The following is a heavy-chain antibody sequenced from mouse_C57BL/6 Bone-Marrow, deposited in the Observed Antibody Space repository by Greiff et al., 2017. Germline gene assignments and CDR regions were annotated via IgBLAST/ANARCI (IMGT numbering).Heavy chain of an antibody. CDR1: GFTFSSYT. CDR3: ARRYYDYDAY. V-gene: IGHV5-9*01. D-gene: IGHD2-4*01. J-gene: IGHJ3*01. CDR2: ISGGGGNT. Sequence: EVQGVESGGGLVKPGGSLKLSCAASGFTFSSYTMSWVRQTPEKRLEWVATISGGGGNTYYPDSVKGRFTISRDNAKNTLYLQMSSLRSEDTALYYCARRYYDYDAYWGQGTLVTVSA.